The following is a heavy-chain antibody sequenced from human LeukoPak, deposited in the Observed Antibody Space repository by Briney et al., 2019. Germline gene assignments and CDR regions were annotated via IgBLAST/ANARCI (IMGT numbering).Heavy chain of an antibody. J-gene: IGHJ3*02. D-gene: IGHD5-18*01. V-gene: IGHV3-48*03. CDR2: ISSSGSTI. Sequence: PGGSLRLSCAASGFTFSSYEMNWVRQAPGKGLEWVSYISSSGSTIYYADSVKGRFTISRDNAKNSLYLQMNSLRAEDTAVYYCARDMRRIQLWVKGRDAFDIWGQGTMVTVSS. CDR3: ARDMRRIQLWVKGRDAFDI. CDR1: GFTFSSYE.